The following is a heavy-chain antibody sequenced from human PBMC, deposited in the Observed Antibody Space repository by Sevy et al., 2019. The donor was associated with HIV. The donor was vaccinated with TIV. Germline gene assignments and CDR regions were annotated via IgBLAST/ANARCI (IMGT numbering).Heavy chain of an antibody. Sequence: GGSLRLSCAASGFTFSSYSMHWVRQAPGKGLEWVALIWYDGGNKYYADSVKGRFTISRDNSKNTTYLQMNSLRAEDTAVYYCARGANYLGSGSHPNLDYWGQGTLVTVSS. CDR1: GFTFSSYS. V-gene: IGHV3-33*01. CDR2: IWYDGGNK. J-gene: IGHJ4*02. D-gene: IGHD3-10*01. CDR3: ARGANYLGSGSHPNLDY.